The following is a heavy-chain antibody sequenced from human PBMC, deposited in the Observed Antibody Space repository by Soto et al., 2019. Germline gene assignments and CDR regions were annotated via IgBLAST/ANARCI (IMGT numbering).Heavy chain of an antibody. CDR3: AAYRRGEEGRGY. D-gene: IGHD6-19*01. CDR2: DYSDSA. Sequence: QVQLQESGPGVVKPSETLSLTCTVSGASVSSHHWTWIRQPPGKGLEWIGDYSDSASYSPSLKGRVTISADTPKHQFSLNLSSVTAADTAVYYCAAYRRGEEGRGYWGQGTLVTVSS. J-gene: IGHJ4*02. V-gene: IGHV4-59*02. CDR1: GASVSSHH.